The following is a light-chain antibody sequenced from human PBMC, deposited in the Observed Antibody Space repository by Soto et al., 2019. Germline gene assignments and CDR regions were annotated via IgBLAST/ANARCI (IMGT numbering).Light chain of an antibody. CDR1: SGSIASNY. J-gene: IGLJ2*01. CDR2: ENN. Sequence: FMLTQPHSVSESPGKTVTISCTRSSGSIASNYVQWYQQRPGSAPTTVIYENNQRPSGVPARFSGSIDSSSNSASLTMSGLKTDDEADYYCQSYDSSNVVFGGGTKLTVL. CDR3: QSYDSSNVV. V-gene: IGLV6-57*04.